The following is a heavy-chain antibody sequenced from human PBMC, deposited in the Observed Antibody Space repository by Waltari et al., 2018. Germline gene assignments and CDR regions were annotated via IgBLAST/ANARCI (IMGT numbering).Heavy chain of an antibody. CDR2: INPNNVYT. J-gene: IGHJ6*02. Sequence: QVQLVQSGAEVKKPGASVKVSCKSSGYTFSGYYINWVRQAPGQGLAWMGWINPNNVYTNEARKFQGRVTLTRLSSSTTAFMELRGLNSDDTAVYYCARDYFSSFDCHHPYGMDVWGQGTTVIVSS. CDR3: ARDYFSSFDCHHPYGMDV. CDR1: GYTFSGYY. D-gene: IGHD2-2*01. V-gene: IGHV1-2*02.